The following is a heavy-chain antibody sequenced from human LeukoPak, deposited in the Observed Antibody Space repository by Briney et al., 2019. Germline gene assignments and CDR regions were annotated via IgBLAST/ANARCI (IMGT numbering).Heavy chain of an antibody. CDR2: IIRRGEIT. D-gene: IGHD3-22*01. J-gene: IGHJ4*02. V-gene: IGHV3-23*01. CDR3: AKDRPNYYGSDGLYYRRSGDY. Sequence: PGGSLRLSCEASGFTFSGYAMSWARQPTGKGLKWVSSIIRRGEITFYADSVKGRFTISRDNSKSTLYLQMNSLRAEDTAVYYCAKDRPNYYGSDGLYYRRSGDYWGQGTLVTVSS. CDR1: GFTFSGYA.